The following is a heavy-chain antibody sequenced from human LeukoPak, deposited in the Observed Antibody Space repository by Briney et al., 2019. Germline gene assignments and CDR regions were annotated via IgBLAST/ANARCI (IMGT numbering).Heavy chain of an antibody. J-gene: IGHJ4*02. V-gene: IGHV3-48*03. CDR3: ARDRRVGAINFDY. CDR1: GFTFSSYE. Sequence: GGSLRLSCAASGFTFSSYEMNWVRQAPGKGLEWVSYISSSGSTIYYADSVRGRFTISRDNAKNSLYLQMNSLRAEDTAVYYCARDRRVGAINFDYWGQGTLVTVSS. D-gene: IGHD1-26*01. CDR2: ISSSGSTI.